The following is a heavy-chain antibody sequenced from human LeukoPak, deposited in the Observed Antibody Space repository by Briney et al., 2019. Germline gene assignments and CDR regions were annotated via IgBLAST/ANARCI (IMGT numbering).Heavy chain of an antibody. J-gene: IGHJ4*02. CDR3: ARDSLTLRRGYWSLSFDY. V-gene: IGHV3-7*01. Sequence: GGSLRLSCAASGFTFSSYWMSRVRQAPGKGLEWVANIKQDGSEKYYVDSVKGRFTISRDNAENSLYLQMNSLRAEDTAVYYGARDSLTLRRGYWSLSFDYWGQGTLVTVSS. D-gene: IGHD5-18*01. CDR1: GFTFSSYW. CDR2: IKQDGSEK.